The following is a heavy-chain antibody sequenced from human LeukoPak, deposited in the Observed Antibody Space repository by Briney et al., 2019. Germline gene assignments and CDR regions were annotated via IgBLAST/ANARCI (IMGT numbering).Heavy chain of an antibody. J-gene: IGHJ6*03. V-gene: IGHV4-4*09. Sequence: SETLSLTCTVSGGSISSYYWSWIRPPPGKGLEWIGYIYTSGSTNYNPSLKSRVTISVDTSKNQFSLKLSSVTAADTAVYYRARGVPGAASYYYYYYMDVWGKGTTVTVSS. CDR3: ARGVPGAASYYYYYYMDV. D-gene: IGHD2-2*01. CDR2: IYTSGST. CDR1: GGSISSYY.